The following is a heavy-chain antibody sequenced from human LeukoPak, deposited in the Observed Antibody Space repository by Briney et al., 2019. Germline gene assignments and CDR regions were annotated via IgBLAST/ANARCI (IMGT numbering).Heavy chain of an antibody. CDR3: ARYCGGGCEHPHDAFDM. J-gene: IGHJ3*02. CDR2: IYASGST. V-gene: IGHV4-4*07. D-gene: IGHD2-21*02. CDR1: GGSISYYY. Sequence: PSETLSLTCTVSGGSISYYYWSWIRQPAGKGLEWIGRIYASGSTNYNPSLKSRVTMSVETSKNQFSLRLHSVTAADTAVFYCARYCGGGCEHPHDAFDMWGQGTMVTVSS.